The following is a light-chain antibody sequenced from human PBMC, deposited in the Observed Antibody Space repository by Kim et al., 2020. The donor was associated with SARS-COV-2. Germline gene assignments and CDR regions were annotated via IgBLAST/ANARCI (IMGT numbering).Light chain of an antibody. Sequence: AIQMTQSPSSLSVSVGDRVTFTCRASQGIRNDLGWYQQKPGRAPKLLIYAASSLQSGVPSRFSGSGSGTDFTLTISSLQPEDFATYYCLQDYNYPMTFGQGTKVDIK. CDR3: LQDYNYPMT. J-gene: IGKJ1*01. V-gene: IGKV1-6*01. CDR2: AAS. CDR1: QGIRND.